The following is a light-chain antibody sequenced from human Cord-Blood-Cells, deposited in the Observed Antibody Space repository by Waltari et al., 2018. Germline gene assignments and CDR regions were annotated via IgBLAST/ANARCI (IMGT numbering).Light chain of an antibody. CDR1: QSVSSSY. CDR2: GAS. V-gene: IGKV3-20*01. CDR3: QQYGSSSWT. J-gene: IGKJ1*01. Sequence: EIVLTQSPGTLSLSPGERATLSCRASQSVSSSYLAWYQQKPGQAPRLLIYGASSRATVIPDRFSGSGSGTVFTLTISRLEPEDFAVYYCQQYGSSSWTFGQGTKVEIK.